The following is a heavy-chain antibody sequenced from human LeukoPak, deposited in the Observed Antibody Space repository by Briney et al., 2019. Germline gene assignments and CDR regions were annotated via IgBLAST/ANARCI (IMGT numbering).Heavy chain of an antibody. V-gene: IGHV3-23*01. CDR3: AKGFDDILTGYPDY. J-gene: IGHJ4*02. D-gene: IGHD3-9*01. CDR2: ISGSGGST. CDR1: GFTFSSYA. Sequence: GGSLRLSCAASGFTFSSYAMSWVRQAPGKGLEWVSAISGSGGSTYYADSVKGRFTISRDNAKNSLYLQMNSLRAEDTALYYCAKGFDDILTGYPDYWGQGTLVTVSS.